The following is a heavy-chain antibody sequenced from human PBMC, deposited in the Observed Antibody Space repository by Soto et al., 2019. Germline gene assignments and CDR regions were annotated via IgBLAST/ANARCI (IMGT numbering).Heavy chain of an antibody. CDR3: ARASPGRYYYGMDV. CDR2: IYYSGST. V-gene: IGHV4-59*01. J-gene: IGHJ6*02. D-gene: IGHD3-10*01. Sequence: SETLSLTCTVSGGSISSYYWSWIRQPPGKGLEWIGYIYYSGSTNYNPSLKSRVIISVDTSKNQFSLKLSSVTAADTAVYYCARASPGRYYYGMDVWGQGTTVTVSS. CDR1: GGSISSYY.